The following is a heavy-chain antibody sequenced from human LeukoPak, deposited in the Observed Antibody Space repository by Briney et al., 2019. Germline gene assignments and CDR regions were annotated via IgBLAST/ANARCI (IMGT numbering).Heavy chain of an antibody. CDR1: GFTFSAHH. CDR3: ARAEAAGDNRGGYYYFYMDV. CDR2: ITASGATT. V-gene: IGHV3-23*01. D-gene: IGHD6-25*01. Sequence: GVSLRLSCATSGFTFSAHHMNWVRQAPGKGLEWVSGITASGATTYYADSVKGRFTISRDSSQSTLYLQMNSLRAEDTAVYYCARAEAAGDNRGGYYYFYMDVWGKGTTVTVSS. J-gene: IGHJ6*03.